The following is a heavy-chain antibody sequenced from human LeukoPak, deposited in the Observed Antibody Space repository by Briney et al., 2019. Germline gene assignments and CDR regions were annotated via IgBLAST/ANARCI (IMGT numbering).Heavy chain of an antibody. D-gene: IGHD3-22*01. J-gene: IGHJ5*02. CDR2: IYYSGST. Sequence: SQTLSLTCTVSGGSISSGDYYWSWIRQPPGKGLEWIGYIYYSGSTYYNPSLKSRVTISVDTSKNQFSLKLSSVTAADTAVYYCARVSAYYDSSGYQRATSDWFDPWGQGTLVTVSS. CDR3: ARVSAYYDSSGYQRATSDWFDP. CDR1: GGSISSGDYY. V-gene: IGHV4-30-4*08.